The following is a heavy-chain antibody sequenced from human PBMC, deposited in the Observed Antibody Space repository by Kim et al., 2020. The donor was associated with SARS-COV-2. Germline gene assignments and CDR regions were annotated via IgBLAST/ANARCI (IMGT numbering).Heavy chain of an antibody. CDR3: ARSVLQDVVVAARYYYYYGMDV. Sequence: GGSLRLSCAASGFTFSSYAMHWVRQAPGKGLEWVAVISYDGSNKYYADSVKGRFTISRDNSKNTLYLQMNSLRAEDTAVYYCARSVLQDVVVAARYYYYYGMDVWGQGTTVTVSS. CDR1: GFTFSSYA. CDR2: ISYDGSNK. V-gene: IGHV3-30*04. J-gene: IGHJ6*02. D-gene: IGHD2-15*01.